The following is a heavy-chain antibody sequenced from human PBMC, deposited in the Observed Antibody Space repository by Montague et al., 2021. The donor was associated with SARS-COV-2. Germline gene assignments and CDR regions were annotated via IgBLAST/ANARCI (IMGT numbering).Heavy chain of an antibody. D-gene: IGHD2-15*01. CDR3: ARAERGSCGDGNCYQYFFNY. CDR1: GDSVSTNSGT. CDR2: TYYRPEWYS. Sequence: CAISGDSVSTNSGTWNWVRLSPSRGLEWLGRTYYRPEWYSDYSVSVKSRISINPDTSKNQFPLQLNSVTPEDTAVYYCARAERGSCGDGNCYQYFFNYWGQGTLVTVSS. J-gene: IGHJ4*02. V-gene: IGHV6-1*01.